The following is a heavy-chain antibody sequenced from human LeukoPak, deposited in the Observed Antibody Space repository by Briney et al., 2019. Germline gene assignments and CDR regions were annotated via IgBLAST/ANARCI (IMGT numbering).Heavy chain of an antibody. D-gene: IGHD6-19*01. V-gene: IGHV3-23*01. CDR3: ARGIGSGWAGFDY. CDR2: ISGSGGST. J-gene: IGHJ4*02. Sequence: PGGSLRLSCAASGFTFSSYAMSWVRQAPGKGLEWVSAISGSGGSTYYADSVKGRFTISRENAKNSLYLQMNSLRAGDTAVYYCARGIGSGWAGFDYWGQGTLVTVSS. CDR1: GFTFSSYA.